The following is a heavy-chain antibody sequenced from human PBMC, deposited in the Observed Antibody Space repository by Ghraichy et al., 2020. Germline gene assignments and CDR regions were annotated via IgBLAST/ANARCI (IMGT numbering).Heavy chain of an antibody. V-gene: IGHV3-74*01. Sequence: LSLTCAASGFTFGSHWMHWVRQAPGKGLLWVSRIKSDGSVTDYADSVKGRYTISRDNAKNTVYLQMNSLTAEDTAVYYCARDASTVVQIAYNWFDAGGQGTRVTVCS. D-gene: IGHD2-21*01. CDR2: IKSDGSVT. CDR1: GFTFGSHW. J-gene: IGHJ5*02. CDR3: ARDASTVVQIAYNWFDA.